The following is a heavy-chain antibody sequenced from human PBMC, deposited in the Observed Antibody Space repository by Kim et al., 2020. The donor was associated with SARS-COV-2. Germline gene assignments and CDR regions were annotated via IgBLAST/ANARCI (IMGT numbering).Heavy chain of an antibody. CDR2: IYYSGST. J-gene: IGHJ6*02. CDR1: DDSISGYS. Sequence: SETLSLTCTVSDDSISGYSWSWIRQPPGKGLEWIGHIYYSGSTSYNPSLKSRITISVDTSKNQFSLKLNSVTAADTAVYYCARSDSSSRYYYYYGMDVWGQGTTVTVS. D-gene: IGHD6-6*01. V-gene: IGHV4-59*01. CDR3: ARSDSSSRYYYYYGMDV.